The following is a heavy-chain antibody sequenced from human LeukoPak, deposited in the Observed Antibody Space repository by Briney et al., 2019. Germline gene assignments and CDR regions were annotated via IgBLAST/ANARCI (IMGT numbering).Heavy chain of an antibody. CDR1: GYTFTGYY. CDR3: ARGPLSYYYDNIGYLFGY. D-gene: IGHD3-22*01. Sequence: GASVKVSCKASGYTFTGYYLHWVRQAPGQGLEWMGWINPNSGVTNSAQNFQGRVTMTRDTSISTAYMELSSLRSDDTAVYYCARGPLSYYYDNIGYLFGYWGQGTLVTVSS. J-gene: IGHJ4*02. CDR2: INPNSGVT. V-gene: IGHV1-2*02.